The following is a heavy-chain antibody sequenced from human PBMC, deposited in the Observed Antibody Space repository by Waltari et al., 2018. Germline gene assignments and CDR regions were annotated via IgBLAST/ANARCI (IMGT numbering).Heavy chain of an antibody. CDR1: GDIFSTYI. CDR3: ARGGDIAVVGTFDEYGMDV. V-gene: IGHV1-8*03. J-gene: IGHJ6*02. D-gene: IGHD6-19*01. Sequence: HVQLVQSGAEVKNPGSSVKVSYKASGDIFSTYIVNWVRQAPGQGLEWMGWMNPNSGNTGYAQKFQGRVTITRNTSISTAYMELSSLRSEDTAVYYCARGGDIAVVGTFDEYGMDVWGQGTTVTVSS. CDR2: MNPNSGNT.